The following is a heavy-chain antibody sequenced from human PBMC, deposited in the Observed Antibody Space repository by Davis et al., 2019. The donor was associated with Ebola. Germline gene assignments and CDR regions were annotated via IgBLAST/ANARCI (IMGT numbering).Heavy chain of an antibody. J-gene: IGHJ6*02. CDR3: ARDGTGDV. V-gene: IGHV1-69*05. CDR1: GGTFSSYA. Sequence: AASVKVSCKASGGTFSSYAISWVRQAPGQGLEWMGGIIPIFGTANYAQKFQGRVTMTTDTSTSTAYMELRSLRSDDTAVYYCARDGTGDVWGQGTTVTVSS. CDR2: IIPIFGTA. D-gene: IGHD1-1*01.